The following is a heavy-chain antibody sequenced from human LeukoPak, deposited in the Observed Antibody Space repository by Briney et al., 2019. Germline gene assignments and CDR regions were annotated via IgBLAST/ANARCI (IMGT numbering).Heavy chain of an antibody. D-gene: IGHD4-17*01. CDR1: GGSISSSSYY. Sequence: SETLSLTCTVSGGSISSSSYYWGWIRQPPGKGLEWIGSIYYSGSTYYNPSLKSRVTISVDTPKNQFSLKLSSVTAADTAVYYCARLDDYVNYFDYWGQGTLVTVSS. CDR2: IYYSGST. CDR3: ARLDDYVNYFDY. V-gene: IGHV4-39*01. J-gene: IGHJ4*02.